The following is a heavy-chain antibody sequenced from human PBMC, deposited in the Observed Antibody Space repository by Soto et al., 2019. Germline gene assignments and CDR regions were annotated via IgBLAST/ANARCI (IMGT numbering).Heavy chain of an antibody. Sequence: GGSLRLSCAASGFTFSSYSMNWVRQAPGKGLEWVSYISSSSSTIYYADSVKGRFTISRDNAKNSLYLQMNSLRAEDTTVYYSASLSFQFGELLFDYWGQGTLVTVSS. V-gene: IGHV3-48*01. CDR2: ISSSSSTI. J-gene: IGHJ4*02. CDR1: GFTFSSYS. CDR3: ASLSFQFGELLFDY. D-gene: IGHD3-10*01.